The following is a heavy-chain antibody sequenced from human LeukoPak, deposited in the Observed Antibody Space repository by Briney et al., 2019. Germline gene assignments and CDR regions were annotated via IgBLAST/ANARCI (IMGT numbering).Heavy chain of an antibody. D-gene: IGHD6-19*01. CDR1: GFTFSSYA. CDR3: ARQGGMQSFDY. Sequence: GGSLRLSCAASGFTFSSYAMSWVRQAPGKGLEWVAYISGGSGYIYYADSVKGRFTVSRDNAENSLYLQMNSLRAEDTAVYYCARQGGMQSFDYWGQGTLVTVSS. CDR2: ISGGSGYI. V-gene: IGHV3-21*01. J-gene: IGHJ4*02.